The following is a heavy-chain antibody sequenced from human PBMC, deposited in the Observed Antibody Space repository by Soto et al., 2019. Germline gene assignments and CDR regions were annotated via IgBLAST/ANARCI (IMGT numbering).Heavy chain of an antibody. CDR1: GFTFSSYG. CDR3: AREGGVGASWFDP. V-gene: IGHV3-33*01. CDR2: IWYDGSNK. D-gene: IGHD1-26*01. J-gene: IGHJ5*02. Sequence: QVQLVESGGGVVQPGRSLRLSCAASGFTFSSYGMHWVRQAPGKGLEWVAVIWYDGSNKYYADSVKGRFTISRDNSKNRLYLQMNSLRAEDTAVYYCAREGGVGASWFDPWGQGTLVTVSS.